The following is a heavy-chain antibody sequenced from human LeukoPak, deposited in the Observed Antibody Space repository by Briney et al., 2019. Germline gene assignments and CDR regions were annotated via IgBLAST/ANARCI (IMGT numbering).Heavy chain of an antibody. CDR3: AKDLGYSGSYIDC. V-gene: IGHV3-30*18. CDR2: ISYDGGNK. Sequence: GRSLRLSCAASGLTFSSYVMHWVRQAPGKGLEWMAFISYDGGNKYYADSVKGRFTTSRDNSKDTLYLQMNSLRTEDTAVYYCAKDLGYSGSYIDCWGQGTLVTVSS. CDR1: GLTFSSYV. D-gene: IGHD1-26*01. J-gene: IGHJ4*02.